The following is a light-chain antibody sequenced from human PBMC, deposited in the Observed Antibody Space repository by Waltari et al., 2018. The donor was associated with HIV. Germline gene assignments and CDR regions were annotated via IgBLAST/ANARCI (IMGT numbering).Light chain of an antibody. J-gene: IGLJ3*02. Sequence: QSLLTQPPSASGTPGQRPTIASSGTSSNIGSNFVYWYQQPPGTSPKLLIYRKNQRPSGVPDRFSGSKSGTSASLAISGLRSEDEADFYCAAWEDSLSGKWVFGGGTKLTVL. V-gene: IGLV1-47*01. CDR2: RKN. CDR1: SSNIGSNF. CDR3: AAWEDSLSGKWV.